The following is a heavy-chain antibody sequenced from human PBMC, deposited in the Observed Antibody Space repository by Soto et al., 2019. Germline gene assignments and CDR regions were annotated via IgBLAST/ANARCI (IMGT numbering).Heavy chain of an antibody. J-gene: IGHJ6*02. CDR3: ARTRNLDF. D-gene: IGHD1-1*01. Sequence: QVQIQQWGAGLLKPSETLSLTCAVYGESLSGYYGNWIRQSPVKGLEWIGEINYSGNTNYNPSLKSRVPISIDTSKNQSSLKLSSVTAADTDVYYCARTRNLDFWGQGTMVIVSS. CDR2: INYSGNT. CDR1: GESLSGYY. V-gene: IGHV4-34*01.